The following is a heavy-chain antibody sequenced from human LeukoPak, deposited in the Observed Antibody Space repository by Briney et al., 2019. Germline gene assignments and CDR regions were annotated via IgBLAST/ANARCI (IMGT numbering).Heavy chain of an antibody. J-gene: IGHJ4*02. D-gene: IGHD3-10*01. CDR2: IKQDGSEK. V-gene: IGHV3-7*01. Sequence: GSLRLSCAASGFTFSSYWMHWVRQGPGKGLEWVANIKQDGSEKYYVDSVKGRFTISRDNAKNSLYLQMNSLRAEDTAVYYCARRRITMVRGVPFDYWGQGTLVTVSS. CDR3: ARRRITMVRGVPFDY. CDR1: GFTFSSYW.